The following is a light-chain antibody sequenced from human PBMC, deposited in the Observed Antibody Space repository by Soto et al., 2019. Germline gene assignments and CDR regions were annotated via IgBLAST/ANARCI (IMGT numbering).Light chain of an antibody. CDR3: SSYTSSSTLYVV. CDR1: SSDVGGYNY. CDR2: DVS. Sequence: QSALTQPASVSGSPGQSITISCTGTSSDVGGYNYVSWYQQHPGKAPKLMIYDVSNRPSGVSSRFSGSKSANTSSLTISGLQAEDEADYYCSSYTSSSTLYVVFGGGTKLTVL. J-gene: IGLJ2*01. V-gene: IGLV2-14*01.